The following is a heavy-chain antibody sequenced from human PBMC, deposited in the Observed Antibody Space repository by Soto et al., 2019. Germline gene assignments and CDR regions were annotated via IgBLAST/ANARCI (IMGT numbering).Heavy chain of an antibody. CDR2: IDPRSGGT. J-gene: IGHJ4*02. V-gene: IGHV1-2*02. CDR1: GYPFTTYY. D-gene: IGHD3-10*01. CDR3: AAADYGILPF. Sequence: HVQLVQSGTEVKKPGASVRVSCMGSGYPFTTYYIHWVRQAPGQGLEWMGWIDPRSGGTVYEQKFQGRVTMARDTSISTVHMDLRGLTSGDTALYFCAAADYGILPFWGQGSLVTVSS.